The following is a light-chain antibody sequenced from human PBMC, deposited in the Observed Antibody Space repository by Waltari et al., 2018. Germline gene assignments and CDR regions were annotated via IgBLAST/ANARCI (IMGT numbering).Light chain of an antibody. CDR3: SSYGGSNNLV. V-gene: IGLV2-8*01. CDR1: SRYVAGHNY. Sequence: QSALTQPPSASGSPGQSVTISCTGTSRYVAGHNYVSWYQQHPRKAPKVMIYEVSKRPSGVPDRFSGSKSGNTASLTVSGVQAEDEADYYCSSYGGSNNLVFGGGTKLTVL. CDR2: EVS. J-gene: IGLJ3*02.